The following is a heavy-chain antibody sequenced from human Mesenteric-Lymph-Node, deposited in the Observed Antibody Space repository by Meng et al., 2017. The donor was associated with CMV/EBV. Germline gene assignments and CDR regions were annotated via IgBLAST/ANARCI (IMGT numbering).Heavy chain of an antibody. CDR1: TFSSYA. V-gene: IGHV1-69*04. CDR2: IIPILGIA. CDR3: ARGSGIVVVPAAYWYFDL. J-gene: IGHJ2*01. D-gene: IGHD2-2*01. Sequence: TFSSYAISWVRQAPGQGLEWMGRIIPILGIANCAQKFQGRVTITADKSTSTAYMELSSLRSEDTAVYYCARGSGIVVVPAAYWYFDLWGRGTLVTVSS.